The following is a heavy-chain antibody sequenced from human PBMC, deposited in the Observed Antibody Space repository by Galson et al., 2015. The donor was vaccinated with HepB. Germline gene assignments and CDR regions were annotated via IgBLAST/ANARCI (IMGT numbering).Heavy chain of an antibody. CDR1: GFTFSSYG. J-gene: IGHJ4*02. D-gene: IGHD1-1*01. CDR3: ARGADWNSFDY. Sequence: SLRLSCAASGFTFSSYGMHWVRQAPGKGLEWVAVISYDGTSKYYADSVKGRFTTSRGNSKNTLNLQVNSLRAEDTALYYCARGADWNSFDYWGQGTLVTVSS. CDR2: ISYDGTSK. V-gene: IGHV3-30*19.